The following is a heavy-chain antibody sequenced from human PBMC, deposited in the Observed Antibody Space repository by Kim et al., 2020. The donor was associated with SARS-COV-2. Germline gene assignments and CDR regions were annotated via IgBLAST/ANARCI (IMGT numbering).Heavy chain of an antibody. Sequence: GGSLRLSCAASGFSFSSYGMHWVRQAPGKGLEWVAAISKNGDEKFHADSVKGRFTIARDNSKNTLYLQMSSLRAEDTAVYYCAYNKNIGLWYYDLWGRGTLVTVSS. CDR3: AYNKNIGLWYYDL. D-gene: IGHD1-20*01. CDR2: ISKNGDEK. V-gene: IGHV3-30*03. J-gene: IGHJ2*01. CDR1: GFSFSSYG.